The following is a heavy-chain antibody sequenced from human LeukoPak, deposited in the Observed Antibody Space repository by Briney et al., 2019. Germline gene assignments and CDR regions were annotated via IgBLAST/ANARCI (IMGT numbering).Heavy chain of an antibody. CDR2: INHSGST. CDR3: AGGMGIAARPSSY. CDR1: GGSFRDYY. Sequence: SETLSLTCAVYGGSFRDYYWRWLRQPPGKGVEGIGKINHSGSTNYSPSLKCRVTISVDTSKTQFSLKLSSVTAADTAVYYCAGGMGIAARPSSYWGQGTLVTVSS. D-gene: IGHD6-6*01. J-gene: IGHJ4*02. V-gene: IGHV4-34*01.